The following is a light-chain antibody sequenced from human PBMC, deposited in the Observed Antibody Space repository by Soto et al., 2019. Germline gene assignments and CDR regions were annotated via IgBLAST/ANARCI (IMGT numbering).Light chain of an antibody. V-gene: IGKV1-5*03. CDR2: KAS. J-gene: IGKJ1*01. CDR1: QTISSW. Sequence: DIQMTQSPSTLSGSVGDRVTITCRASQTISSWLAWYQQKPGKAPKLLIYKASSLQSDVPSGFSGSGSGTEFTLTISSLQPDDYATYYCQQYNAYPWTFGQGTKVGI. CDR3: QQYNAYPWT.